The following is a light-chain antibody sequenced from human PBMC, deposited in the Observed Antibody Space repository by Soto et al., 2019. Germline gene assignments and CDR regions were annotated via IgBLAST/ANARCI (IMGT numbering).Light chain of an antibody. Sequence: ILMTQSPDTLSVSPGERATLSCRASQSVSTNLAWYQQKPGQAPRLLMYGASTRATGIPARFSGSGSGTDFTLTISSLQPEDFATYYCPQLSTYPLTFGGGTKVDIK. CDR1: QSVSTN. CDR3: PQLSTYPLT. CDR2: GAS. J-gene: IGKJ4*01. V-gene: IGKV3-15*01.